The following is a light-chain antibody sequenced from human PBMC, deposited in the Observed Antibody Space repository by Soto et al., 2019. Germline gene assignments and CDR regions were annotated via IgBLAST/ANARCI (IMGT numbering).Light chain of an antibody. CDR1: QSISRY. J-gene: IGKJ4*01. V-gene: IGKV1-5*03. Sequence: DIQMTRSPSTLSASVGDRVTITCRASQSISRYLAWYQQKPGKGPKFLIYQASSLESGVPSRFSGSGSGTEFTLTISSLQPDDFATYYCQQYNHYPLTFGGGTKV. CDR2: QAS. CDR3: QQYNHYPLT.